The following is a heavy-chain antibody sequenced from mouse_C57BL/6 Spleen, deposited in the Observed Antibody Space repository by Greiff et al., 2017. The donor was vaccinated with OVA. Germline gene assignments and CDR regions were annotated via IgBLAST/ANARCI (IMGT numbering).Heavy chain of an antibody. CDR2: ISRGGDYI. CDR1: GFTFSSYA. CDR3: TRVLLTYYSNYDDAMDY. J-gene: IGHJ4*01. Sequence: EVKLVESGEGLVKPGGSLKLSCAASGFTFSSYAMSWVRQTPEKRLEWVAYISRGGDYIYYADTVKGRFTISRDNARNTLYLQMSSLKSEDTAMYYCTRVLLTYYSNYDDAMDYWGQGTSVTVSS. D-gene: IGHD2-5*01. V-gene: IGHV5-9-1*02.